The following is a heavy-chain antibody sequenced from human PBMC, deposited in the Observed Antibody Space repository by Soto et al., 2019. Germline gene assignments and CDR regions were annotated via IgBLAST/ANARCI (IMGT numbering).Heavy chain of an antibody. Sequence: SETLSLTCTVSAGSISNHYWIWIRQPPGKGLEWIGHIYYSGSTNYNPSLKSRVTISVDTSKNQFSLKLSSVTAADTAVYYCARWTYCGTTSCYGFSYWGQGTLVTLSS. CDR3: ARWTYCGTTSCYGFSY. V-gene: IGHV4-59*11. D-gene: IGHD2-2*01. J-gene: IGHJ4*02. CDR2: IYYSGST. CDR1: AGSISNHY.